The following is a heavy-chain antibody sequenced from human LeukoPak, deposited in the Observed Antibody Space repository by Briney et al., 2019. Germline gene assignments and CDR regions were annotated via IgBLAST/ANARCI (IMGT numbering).Heavy chain of an antibody. Sequence: SETLSLTCTVSGGSISNSSYYWGWIRQPPGKGLEWIVSIFYSGSTYYNPSPKSRVTISVDTSKNQFSLKLTSVTAADTTVYYCVRGIAVVDLYFDYWGQGTLVTVSS. J-gene: IGHJ4*02. V-gene: IGHV4-39*02. CDR3: VRGIAVVDLYFDY. CDR1: GGSISNSSYY. CDR2: IFYSGST. D-gene: IGHD6-19*01.